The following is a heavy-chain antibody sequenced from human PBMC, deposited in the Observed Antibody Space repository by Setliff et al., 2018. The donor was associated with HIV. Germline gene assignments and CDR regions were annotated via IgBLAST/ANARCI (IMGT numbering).Heavy chain of an antibody. CDR2: ISGSGDST. CDR1: GFTFSSYA. D-gene: IGHD3-16*01. V-gene: IGHV3-23*01. CDR3: ATDGA. J-gene: IGHJ5*02. Sequence: GGSLRLSCAASGFTFSSYAITWVRQAPGKGLEWVSAISGSGDSTFYADSVQGRFTISRDNSKNTLYLQMSSLRAEDTAVYYCATDGAWGQGTLVTVSS.